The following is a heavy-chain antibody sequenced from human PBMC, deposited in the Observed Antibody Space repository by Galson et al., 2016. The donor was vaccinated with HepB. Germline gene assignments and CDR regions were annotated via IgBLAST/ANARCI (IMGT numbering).Heavy chain of an antibody. CDR2: ISAYGGKT. CDR3: ARGVEEDFWSGYSADYFDY. V-gene: IGHV1-18*04. Sequence: SVKVSCKAAGGYTFNSDGIAWMRQAPGQGLEWMGWISAYGGKTVYAQRFQGRLTMTTETSTTTASMELRNLRSDDTAVYYCARGVEEDFWSGYSADYFDYWGQGTLVTVSS. D-gene: IGHD3-3*01. CDR1: GGYTFNSDG. J-gene: IGHJ4*02.